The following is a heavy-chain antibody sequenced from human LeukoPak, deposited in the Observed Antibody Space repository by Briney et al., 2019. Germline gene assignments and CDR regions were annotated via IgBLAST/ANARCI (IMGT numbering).Heavy chain of an antibody. CDR2: ISSSSI. J-gene: IGHJ4*02. CDR3: ARWDCSSTSCYWYY. Sequence: KTGGSLRLSCAASGFNFSSYIMNWVRQAPGKGLEWVSSISSSSIYYADSVKGRFTISRDKTKNSLYLQMNSLSAEDTAVYYCARWDCSSTSCYWYYWGQGTLVTVSS. D-gene: IGHD2-2*01. CDR1: GFNFSSYI. V-gene: IGHV3-21*01.